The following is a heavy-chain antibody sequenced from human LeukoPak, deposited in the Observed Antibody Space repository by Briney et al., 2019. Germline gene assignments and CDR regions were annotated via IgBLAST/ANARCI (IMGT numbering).Heavy chain of an antibody. V-gene: IGHV3-23*01. CDR1: GFTFNNYA. CDR2: IMIGGDGK. J-gene: IGHJ4*02. Sequence: GGSLKLSCAGSGFTFNNYAMSWVRRAPRKGLEWVSTIMIGGDGKHYADSVKGRFTISRDRSESTLYLQMNGLRADDTAVYYCVRAAPRDCSPASCSLFDTWGQGTLVTVSS. D-gene: IGHD2-2*01. CDR3: VRAAPRDCSPASCSLFDT.